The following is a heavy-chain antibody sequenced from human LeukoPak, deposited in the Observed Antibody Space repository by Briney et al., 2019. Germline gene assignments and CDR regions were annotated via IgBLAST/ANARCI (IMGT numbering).Heavy chain of an antibody. J-gene: IGHJ3*01. Sequence: GESLKISCKGSGYIFISYWIGWVRQMPGKGLEWMGMIYPGNSKTRYSPSFQGQVTISADKSISTAYLQWSRLKASDTAMYYCASRYCSGGSCYSDDPFGGAGQGTMVTVSS. CDR3: ASRYCSGGSCYSDDPFGG. CDR2: IYPGNSKT. CDR1: GYIFISYW. V-gene: IGHV5-51*01. D-gene: IGHD2-15*01.